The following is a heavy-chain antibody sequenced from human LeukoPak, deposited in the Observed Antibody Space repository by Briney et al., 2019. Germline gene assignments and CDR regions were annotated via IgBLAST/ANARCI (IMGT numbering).Heavy chain of an antibody. CDR1: GFIFNNYE. CDR3: VRERSGWLFDY. J-gene: IGHJ4*02. Sequence: GGSLRLSCVASGFIFNNYEMNWVRQAPGKGLEWVSYISGSGMSIYYADSVKGRFTISRDNAKNTQYLQMNSLRAEDTAVYYCVRERSGWLFDYWGQGTLVTVSS. CDR2: ISGSGMSI. V-gene: IGHV3-48*03. D-gene: IGHD6-19*01.